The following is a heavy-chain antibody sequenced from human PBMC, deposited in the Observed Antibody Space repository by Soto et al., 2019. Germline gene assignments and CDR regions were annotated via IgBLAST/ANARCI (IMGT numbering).Heavy chain of an antibody. CDR2: ISGSGINT. V-gene: IGHV3-23*01. CDR3: AKGMWGGGSYRNWFDS. CDR1: GFTFSNYA. J-gene: IGHJ5*01. Sequence: GGSLRLSCAASGFTFSNYAVGWVRQAPGKGLEWVSAISGSGINTYYADSVKGRFTISRDNSKNTLYLQMNSLRAEDTAIYYCAKGMWGGGSYRNWFDSWGQGARVTVSS. D-gene: IGHD1-26*01.